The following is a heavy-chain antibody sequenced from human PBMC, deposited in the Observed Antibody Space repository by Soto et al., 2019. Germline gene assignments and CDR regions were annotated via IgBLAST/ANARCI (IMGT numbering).Heavy chain of an antibody. D-gene: IGHD5-12*01. CDR3: ARDRQAVVATTRGYWFDP. CDR2: ISSSGSTI. Sequence: GGSLRLSCAASGFTFSDYYMSWIRQAPGKGLEWVSYISSSGSTIYYADSVKGRFTISRDNAKNSLYLQMNSPRAEDTAAYYCARDRQAVVATTRGYWFDPWGQGTLVTVSS. CDR1: GFTFSDYY. J-gene: IGHJ5*02. V-gene: IGHV3-11*01.